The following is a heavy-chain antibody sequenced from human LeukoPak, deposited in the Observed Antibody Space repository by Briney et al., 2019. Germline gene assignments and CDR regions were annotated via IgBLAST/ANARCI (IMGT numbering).Heavy chain of an antibody. Sequence: GGSLRLSCAASGFTFNSYAMSWVRQAPRKGLEWVSGISGSGGSTYYADSVKGRFTISRDNSKNTMYLQMNSLRAEDTAVYYCAKGIYSSGWSYFDYWGHGTLVTVSS. D-gene: IGHD6-19*01. CDR1: GFTFNSYA. CDR3: AKGIYSSGWSYFDY. CDR2: ISGSGGST. V-gene: IGHV3-23*01. J-gene: IGHJ4*01.